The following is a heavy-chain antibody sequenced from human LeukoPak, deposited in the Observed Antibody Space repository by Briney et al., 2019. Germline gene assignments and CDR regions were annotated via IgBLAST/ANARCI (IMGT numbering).Heavy chain of an antibody. CDR1: GFTFISYC. CDR2: IFSISTYI. Sequence: TGGSLRLSWAASGFTFISYCMHWVRQAPGKGRWWVSFIFSISTYIYYTDSVKGRFTISRDNARNSLYLQMDNLRAEDTGVYHCARDFYDGFALDYWGRGTLVTVSS. V-gene: IGHV3-21*03. D-gene: IGHD2/OR15-2a*01. CDR3: ARDFYDGFALDY. J-gene: IGHJ4*02.